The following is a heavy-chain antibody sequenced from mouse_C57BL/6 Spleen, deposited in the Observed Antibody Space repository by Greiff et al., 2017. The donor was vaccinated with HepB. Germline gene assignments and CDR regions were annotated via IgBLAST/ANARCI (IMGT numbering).Heavy chain of an antibody. V-gene: IGHV1-61*01. CDR1: GYTFTSYW. CDR2: IYPSDSET. J-gene: IGHJ2*01. D-gene: IGHD4-1*02. Sequence: QVQLQQSGAELVRPGSSVKLSCKASGYTFTSYWMDWVKQRPGQGLEWIGNIYPSDSETHYNQKFKDKATLTVDKSSSTAYMQLSSLTSEDSAVYYCARAQLGSYFDYWGQGTTLTVSS. CDR3: ARAQLGSYFDY.